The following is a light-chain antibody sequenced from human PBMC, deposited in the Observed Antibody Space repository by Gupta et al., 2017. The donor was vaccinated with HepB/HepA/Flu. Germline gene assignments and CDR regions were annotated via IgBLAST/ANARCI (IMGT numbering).Light chain of an antibody. J-gene: IGKJ2*01. CDR1: QSISSS. CDR3: QQSYSTPYT. CDR2: SAS. Sequence: IQMTQSPSSLSASVGDRVTITCRASQSISSSLNWYQQKSGKAPKLLISSASSLRSGVPSRFTGSGSGTDFTLTISSLQPEDFATYYCQQSYSTPYTFGQVTKVEVK. V-gene: IGKV1-39*01.